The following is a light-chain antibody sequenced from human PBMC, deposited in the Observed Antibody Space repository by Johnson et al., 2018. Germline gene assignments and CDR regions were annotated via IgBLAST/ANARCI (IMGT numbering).Light chain of an antibody. CDR2: ENN. J-gene: IGLJ1*01. V-gene: IGLV1-51*02. CDR1: SSNIGNNY. CDR3: GTWDSSLIAGNV. Sequence: QSVLTQPPSVSAAPGQKVTISCSGSSSNIGNNYVSWYQQLPGTAPKLLIYENNKRPSGIPDRFSGSKSGTSATLGITGLQTGDEAEYYCGTWDSSLIAGNVFGTGTKVTVL.